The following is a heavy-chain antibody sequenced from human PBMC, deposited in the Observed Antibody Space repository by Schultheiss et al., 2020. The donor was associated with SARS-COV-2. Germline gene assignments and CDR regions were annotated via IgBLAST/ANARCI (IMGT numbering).Heavy chain of an antibody. J-gene: IGHJ4*02. CDR1: GGSISSYY. V-gene: IGHV4-59*08. CDR2: IYYSGST. CDR3: ATAPYTSGWFDY. Sequence: SQTLSLTCTVSGGSISSYYWSWIRQHPGKGLEWIGYIYYSGSTNYNPSLKSRVTISVDTSKNQFSLKLSSVTAADTAVYYCATAPYTSGWFDYWGRGTLVTVSS. D-gene: IGHD6-19*01.